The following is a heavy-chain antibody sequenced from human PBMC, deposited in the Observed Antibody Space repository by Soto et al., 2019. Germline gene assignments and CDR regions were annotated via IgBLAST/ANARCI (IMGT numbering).Heavy chain of an antibody. CDR2: LYDVDGA. V-gene: IGHV3-53*01. J-gene: IGHJ3*01. D-gene: IGHD1-1*01. CDR3: ATWHEREHAYDV. CDR1: GLTISGKKY. Sequence: DVQLVESGGGLIQPGESLRLSCAAFGLTISGKKYVAWVRQAPGKVLEWVSGLYDVDGAFYADSVRGRFTTTSDSSQTTVYLQMKDLRPDDTAVYYCATWHEREHAYDVWGQGTTVTVSS.